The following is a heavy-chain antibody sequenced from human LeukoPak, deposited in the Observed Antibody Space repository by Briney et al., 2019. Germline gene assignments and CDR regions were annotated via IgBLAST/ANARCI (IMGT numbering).Heavy chain of an antibody. J-gene: IGHJ4*02. Sequence: GASVKVSCKASGYTFTGYYMHWVRQAPGQGLEWMGWINPNSGGTNYAQKFQGRVTMTRDTSISTAYMELSRLRSDDTAVYYCARLPSRYSYGSDYWGQGTLVTVSS. CDR1: GYTFTGYY. D-gene: IGHD5-18*01. CDR3: ARLPSRYSYGSDY. CDR2: INPNSGGT. V-gene: IGHV1-2*02.